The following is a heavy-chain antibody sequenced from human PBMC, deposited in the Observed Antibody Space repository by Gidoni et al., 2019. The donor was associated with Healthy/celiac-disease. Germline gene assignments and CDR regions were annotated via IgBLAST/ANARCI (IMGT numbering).Heavy chain of an antibody. Sequence: QVQLVQSGAEVKKPGASVKVSCKASGYTFTSYYMHWVRQAPGQGLEWMGIINPSGGSTSYAQKLQGRVTMTRDTSTSTVYMELSSLRSEDTAVYYCARAEGGYDSSGRVVGLFDYWGQGTLVTVSS. D-gene: IGHD3-22*01. V-gene: IGHV1-46*04. CDR1: GYTFTSYY. J-gene: IGHJ4*02. CDR3: ARAEGGYDSSGRVVGLFDY. CDR2: INPSGGST.